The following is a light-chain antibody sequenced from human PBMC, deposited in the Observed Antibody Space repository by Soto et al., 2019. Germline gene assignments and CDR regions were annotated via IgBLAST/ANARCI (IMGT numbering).Light chain of an antibody. CDR2: EAS. V-gene: IGKV1-39*01. CDR3: QQTYTNPQT. Sequence: DIQMTQSPSSLSASVGDRVTITCRASQTSATYINWYQQKSGSAPRLLIYEASGLQSGVPSRLSGSGSGTHFVLTISNFQPEDSATYFCQQTYTNPQTFGQGTKGDIK. CDR1: QTSATY. J-gene: IGKJ1*01.